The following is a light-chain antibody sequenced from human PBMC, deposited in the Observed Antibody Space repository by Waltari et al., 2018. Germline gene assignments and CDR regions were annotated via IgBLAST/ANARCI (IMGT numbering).Light chain of an antibody. J-gene: IGLJ3*02. CDR1: RSDIGIYDY. Sequence: QSALTQPPSASGSLGQSVTISCTGTRSDIGIYDYVSWYQQHPGKAPKLLIYEVTTRPSGVPDRFSGSKSGNTAFLTISGLQAEDEADYYCCSSAASWVFGGGTKLTVL. V-gene: IGLV2-8*01. CDR3: CSSAASWV. CDR2: EVT.